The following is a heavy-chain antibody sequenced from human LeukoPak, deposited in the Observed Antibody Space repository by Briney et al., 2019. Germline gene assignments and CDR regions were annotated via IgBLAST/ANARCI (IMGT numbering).Heavy chain of an antibody. CDR3: ANWGGTY. CDR1: GFTFSGYA. V-gene: IGHV3-23*01. J-gene: IGHJ4*02. Sequence: GGSLRLSWAASGFTFSGYAMSWVRLAPGKGLEWVSTISDSSGSTHYADSVKGRFTISRDNSKNTLYLQMHSLRAEDSAVYYCANWGGTYWGQGTLVTVSS. CDR2: ISDSSGST. D-gene: IGHD7-27*01.